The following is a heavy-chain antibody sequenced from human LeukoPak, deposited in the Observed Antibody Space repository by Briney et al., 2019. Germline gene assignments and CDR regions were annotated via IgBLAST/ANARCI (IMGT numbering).Heavy chain of an antibody. CDR2: ISAYNGNT. CDR1: GYTFTSYG. V-gene: IGHV1-18*01. Sequence: ASVKVSCKASGYTFTSYGISWVRPAPGQGLEWMGWISAYNGNTNYAQRLQGRVPMTTDTSTSTAYMELRSLRSDDTAVYYCARVSSSRYFDYWGQGTLVTVSS. J-gene: IGHJ4*02. CDR3: ARVSSSRYFDY. D-gene: IGHD6-13*01.